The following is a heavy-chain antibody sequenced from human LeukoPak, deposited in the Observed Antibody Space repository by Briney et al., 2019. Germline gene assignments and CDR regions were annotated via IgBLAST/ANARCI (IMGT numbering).Heavy chain of an antibody. CDR2: MNPNSGNT. J-gene: IGHJ4*02. D-gene: IGHD6-19*01. Sequence: ASVKVSCKASGYTFTSYDINWVRQATGQGLEWMGWMNPNSGNTGYAQKFQGRVTMTRDTSTSTVYMELSSLRSEDTAVYYCARENAVAGTFDYWGQGTLVTVSS. CDR1: GYTFTSYD. CDR3: ARENAVAGTFDY. V-gene: IGHV1-8*01.